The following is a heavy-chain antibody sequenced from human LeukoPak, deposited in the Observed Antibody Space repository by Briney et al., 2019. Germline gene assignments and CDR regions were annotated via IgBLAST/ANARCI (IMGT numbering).Heavy chain of an antibody. J-gene: IGHJ4*02. CDR1: GYTFTGYY. CDR2: INPNSGGT. Sequence: GASVKVSCKASGYTFTGYYMHWVRQAPGQGLEWMGWINPNSGGTNYAQKLQGRVTMTRDTSISTAYMELSRLRSDDTAVYYCARAASGSYYVRYLKYWGQGTLVTVSS. D-gene: IGHD1-26*01. CDR3: ARAASGSYYVRYLKY. V-gene: IGHV1-2*02.